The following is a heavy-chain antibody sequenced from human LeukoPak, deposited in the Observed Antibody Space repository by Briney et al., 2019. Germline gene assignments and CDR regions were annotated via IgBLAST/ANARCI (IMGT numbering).Heavy chain of an antibody. CDR2: INPNSGGT. CDR1: GGTFSSYA. CDR3: ARTRHITMIVGGFDY. V-gene: IGHV1-2*02. J-gene: IGHJ4*02. Sequence: ASVKVSCKASGGTFSSYAISWVRQAPGQGLEWMGWINPNSGGTNYAQKFQGRVTMTRDTSISTAYMELSRLRSDDTAVYYCARTRHITMIVGGFDYWGQGTLVTVSS. D-gene: IGHD3-22*01.